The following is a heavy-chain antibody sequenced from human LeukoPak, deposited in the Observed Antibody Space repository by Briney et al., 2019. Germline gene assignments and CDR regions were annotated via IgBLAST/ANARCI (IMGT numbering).Heavy chain of an antibody. CDR2: INHSGST. D-gene: IGHD3-16*01. J-gene: IGHJ3*02. Sequence: SETPSLTCAVYGGSFSGYYWSWIRQPPGKGLEWIGEINHSGSTNYNPSLKSRVTISVDTSKNQFSLKLSSVTAADTAVYYCARDANYHDSDAYYDALDIWGQGTLVTVSS. V-gene: IGHV4-34*01. CDR1: GGSFSGYY. CDR3: ARDANYHDSDAYYDALDI.